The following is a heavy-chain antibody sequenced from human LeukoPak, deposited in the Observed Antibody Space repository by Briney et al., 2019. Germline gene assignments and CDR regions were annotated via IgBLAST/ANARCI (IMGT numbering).Heavy chain of an antibody. CDR1: GYPFTSYD. Sequence: ASVKVSCKASGYPFTSYDINWVRQATGQGLEWMGWMNPNSGNTGYAQKFQGRVTMTRNTSMSTAYMELSSLRSEDTAVYYCARGDVFHWLREDYWGQGTLVTVSS. V-gene: IGHV1-8*01. CDR2: MNPNSGNT. J-gene: IGHJ4*02. CDR3: ARGDVFHWLREDY. D-gene: IGHD5-12*01.